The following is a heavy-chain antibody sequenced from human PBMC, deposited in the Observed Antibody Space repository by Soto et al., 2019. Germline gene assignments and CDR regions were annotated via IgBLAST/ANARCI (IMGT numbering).Heavy chain of an antibody. J-gene: IGHJ5*02. Sequence: GGSLRLSCAASGFTFSSYAMSWVRQAPGKGLEWVSAISGSGGSTYYADSVKGRFTISRDNSKNTLYLQMNSLRAEDTAVYYCAKRRTVTTLSWASWFDPWGQGTLVTVSS. CDR3: AKRRTVTTLSWASWFDP. CDR2: ISGSGGST. D-gene: IGHD4-17*01. V-gene: IGHV3-23*01. CDR1: GFTFSSYA.